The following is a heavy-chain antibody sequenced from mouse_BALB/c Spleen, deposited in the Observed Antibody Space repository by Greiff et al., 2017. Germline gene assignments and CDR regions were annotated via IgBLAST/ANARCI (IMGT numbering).Heavy chain of an antibody. V-gene: IGHV1-69*02. CDR3: ARGEDYGNPYCDY. Sequence: QVQLQQPGAELVKPGASVKLSCKASGYTFTSYWMHWVKQRPGQGLEWIGAIDPSDSYTNYNQKFKGKATLTVDKSSSTAYMQLSSLTSEDSAVYYCARGEDYGNPYCDYWGQGTTLTVSS. J-gene: IGHJ2*01. D-gene: IGHD2-1*01. CDR2: IDPSDSYT. CDR1: GYTFTSYW.